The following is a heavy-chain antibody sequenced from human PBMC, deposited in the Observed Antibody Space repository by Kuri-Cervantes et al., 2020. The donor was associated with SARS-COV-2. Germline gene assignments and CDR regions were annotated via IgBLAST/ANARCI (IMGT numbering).Heavy chain of an antibody. D-gene: IGHD2-15*01. CDR1: GFTFSSYA. CDR2: ISGSGGST. V-gene: IGHV3-23*01. Sequence: GGSLRLSCAASGFTFSSYAMSWVRQAPGKGLEWVSAISGSGGSTYYADSVKGRFTISRDNSKNTLYLQMNSLRAEDTAVYYCAKDLGYCSGGSCYADYFDYWGQGTLVTVSS. CDR3: AKDLGYCSGGSCYADYFDY. J-gene: IGHJ4*02.